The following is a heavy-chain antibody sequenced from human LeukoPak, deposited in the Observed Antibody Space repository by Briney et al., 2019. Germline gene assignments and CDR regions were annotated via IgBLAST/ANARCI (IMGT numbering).Heavy chain of an antibody. CDR3: AKGVGSSGYYYQNHFDY. Sequence: GRSLRLSCAASGFTFSSYGMHWVRQAPGKGLEWVAIISYDGSNKYYADSVKGRFTVSRDNSKNTLYLQMSSLGVEDTAVYYCAKGVGSSGYYYQNHFDYWGQGTLVTVSS. V-gene: IGHV3-30*18. CDR2: ISYDGSNK. CDR1: GFTFSSYG. J-gene: IGHJ4*02. D-gene: IGHD3-22*01.